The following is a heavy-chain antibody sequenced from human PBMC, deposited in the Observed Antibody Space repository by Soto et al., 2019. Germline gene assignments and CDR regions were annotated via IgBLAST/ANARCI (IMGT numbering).Heavy chain of an antibody. D-gene: IGHD1-1*01. Sequence: GGSLRLSCAASGFTFSDYYMSWIRQAPGKGLEWVSYISSSGSTIYYADSVKGRFTISRDNAKNSLYLQMNSLRAEDTAVYYCARSPTGTTFDYYYYYMDVWGKGTTVTVSS. V-gene: IGHV3-11*01. CDR2: ISSSGSTI. CDR1: GFTFSDYY. J-gene: IGHJ6*03. CDR3: ARSPTGTTFDYYYYYMDV.